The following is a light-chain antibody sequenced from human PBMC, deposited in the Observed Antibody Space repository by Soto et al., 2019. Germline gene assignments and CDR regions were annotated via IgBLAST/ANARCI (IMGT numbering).Light chain of an antibody. J-gene: IGLJ1*01. CDR1: ISNIGAGYD. CDR3: QSYDSSLSGSV. CDR2: SNT. V-gene: IGLV1-40*01. Sequence: QSVLTQPPSLSGAPGQRVTISCTGIISNIGAGYDVHWYQQLPGTAPKLLIYSNTNRPSGVPDRFSGSQSGTSASLAITGLQAEDEADYHCQSYDSSLSGSVFGTGTKVTVL.